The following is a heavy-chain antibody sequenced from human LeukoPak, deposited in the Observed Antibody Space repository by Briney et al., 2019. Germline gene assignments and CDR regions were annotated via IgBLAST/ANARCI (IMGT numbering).Heavy chain of an antibody. Sequence: PSETLSLTCAVYGGSFSGYYWSRIRQPPGKGLEWIGYIYYTGSTTFNPSLKSRVTMSVDTSKNQFSLKLSSVTAADTAVYFCARWMGTWNAFDIWGQGTVVTVSS. CDR2: IYYTGST. D-gene: IGHD1-1*01. V-gene: IGHV4-59*01. CDR1: GGSFSGYY. J-gene: IGHJ3*02. CDR3: ARWMGTWNAFDI.